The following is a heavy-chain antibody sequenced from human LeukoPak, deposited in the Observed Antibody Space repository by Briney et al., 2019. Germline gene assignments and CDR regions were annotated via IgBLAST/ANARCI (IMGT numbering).Heavy chain of an antibody. Sequence: GGSLRLSCVASRFTFSNYWMSWVRQAPGKGLEWVANINQDGSKKRYADSMKGRFTISRDNAKESLYLQLNSLRAEDSAVYYCAKWGPYCVGDYCPALDSWGPGTLVTVSS. CDR3: AKWGPYCVGDYCPALDS. V-gene: IGHV3-7*01. CDR2: INQDGSKK. D-gene: IGHD2-21*02. J-gene: IGHJ4*02. CDR1: RFTFSNYW.